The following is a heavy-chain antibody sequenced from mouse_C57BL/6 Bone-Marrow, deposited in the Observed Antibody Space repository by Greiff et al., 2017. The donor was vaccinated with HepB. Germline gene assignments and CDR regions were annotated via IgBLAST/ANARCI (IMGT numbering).Heavy chain of an antibody. V-gene: IGHV5-4*01. CDR1: GFTFSSYA. Sequence: EVMLVESGGGLVKPGGSLKLSCAASGFTFSSYAMSWVRQTPEKRLEWVATISDGGSYTYYPDNVKGRFTISRDNAKNNLYLQMSHLKSEDTAMYYCAREEGYDYLWFDYWGQGTTLTVSS. J-gene: IGHJ2*01. CDR3: AREEGYDYLWFDY. D-gene: IGHD2-4*01. CDR2: ISDGGSYT.